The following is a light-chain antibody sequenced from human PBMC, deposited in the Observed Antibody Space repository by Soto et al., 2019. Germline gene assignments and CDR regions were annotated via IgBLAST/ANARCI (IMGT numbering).Light chain of an antibody. CDR2: GSS. J-gene: IGKJ2*01. CDR3: QQYGSSPPYT. CDR1: QTVSGNY. Sequence: EIVLTQSPGILSLSPGERATLSCRASQTVSGNYLAWYQQKPGQSPRLLIYGSSHRATGIPDRFSGSGSETDVTLTINRVEPEDFGVYYCQQYGSSPPYTFGQGTTLEV. V-gene: IGKV3-20*01.